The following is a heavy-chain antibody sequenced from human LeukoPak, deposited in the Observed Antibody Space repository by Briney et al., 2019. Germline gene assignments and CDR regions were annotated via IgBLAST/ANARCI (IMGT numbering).Heavy chain of an antibody. CDR1: GYTFTSYG. V-gene: IGHV1-18*01. J-gene: IGHJ6*02. D-gene: IGHD1-14*01. CDR3: ARGSYGQPGTFPYGMDV. Sequence: AASVKVSCKASGYTFTSYGISWVRQAPGQGLEWMGWISAYNGNTNYAQKLQGRVTMTTDASTSTAYMELRSLRSDDTAVYYCARGSYGQPGTFPYGMDVWGQGTTVTVSS. CDR2: ISAYNGNT.